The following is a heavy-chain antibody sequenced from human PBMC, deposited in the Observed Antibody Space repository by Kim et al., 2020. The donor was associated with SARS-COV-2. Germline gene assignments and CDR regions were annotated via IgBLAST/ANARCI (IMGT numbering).Heavy chain of an antibody. CDR2: IWYDGSNK. Sequence: GGSLRLSCAASGFTFSSYGMHWVRQAPGKGLEWVAVIWYDGSNKYYADSVKGRFTISRDNSKNTLYLQMNSLRAEDTAVYYCARGFSKYSASMIVVDEGAFDIWGQGTMVTVSS. CDR1: GFTFSSYG. CDR3: ARGFSKYSASMIVVDEGAFDI. J-gene: IGHJ3*02. D-gene: IGHD3-22*01. V-gene: IGHV3-33*08.